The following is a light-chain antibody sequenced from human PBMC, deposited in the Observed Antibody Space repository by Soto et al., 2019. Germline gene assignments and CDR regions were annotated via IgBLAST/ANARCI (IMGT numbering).Light chain of an antibody. J-gene: IGLJ3*02. CDR1: SSNIGAGYG. CDR2: DNN. V-gene: IGLV1-40*01. Sequence: QAVVTQPPSVSGAPGQRVTISCTGNSSNIGAGYGVHWYQQLPGTAPKLLIYDNNNRPSGVPDRFSGSKSGTSASLAITGPQAEDEADDYCQSYDSRLSGWVFGGGTKVTVL. CDR3: QSYDSRLSGWV.